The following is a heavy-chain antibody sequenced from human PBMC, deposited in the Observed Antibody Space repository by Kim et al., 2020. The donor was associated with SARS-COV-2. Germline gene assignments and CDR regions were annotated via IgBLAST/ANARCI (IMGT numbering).Heavy chain of an antibody. J-gene: IGHJ6*02. V-gene: IGHV4-39*01. CDR2: IYSSGTT. CDR3: ARHTDAGNYYYYGMDV. CDR1: GGSIRSTSFY. Sequence: SETLSLTCTVSGGSIRSTSFYWGWIRQPPGKGLEWIGSIYSSGTTYYNPSLKGRVTISVVTSTNQFSLKLSSVTAADTAVYYCARHTDAGNYYYYGMDVWGQGGTVTVS. D-gene: IGHD4-17*01.